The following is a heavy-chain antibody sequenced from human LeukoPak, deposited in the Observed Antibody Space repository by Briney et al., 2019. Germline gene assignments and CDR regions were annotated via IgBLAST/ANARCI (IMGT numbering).Heavy chain of an antibody. CDR1: GFTLSSNW. D-gene: IGHD2-2*01. J-gene: IGHJ3*02. CDR3: ARVSPLGYCSSTSRGPFFDI. V-gene: IGHV3-74*01. Sequence: GGSLRLSCAASGFTLSSNWMHWVRQAPGKGLVWVSRINSDGSSTSYADSVKGRFTISRDNAKNTLYLQMNSLRAEDTAVYYCARVSPLGYCSSTSRGPFFDIWGQGTMVTVSS. CDR2: INSDGSST.